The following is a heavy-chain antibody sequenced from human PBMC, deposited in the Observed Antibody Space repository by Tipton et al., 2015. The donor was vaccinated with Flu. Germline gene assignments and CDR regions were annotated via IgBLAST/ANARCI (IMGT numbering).Heavy chain of an antibody. D-gene: IGHD6-6*01. CDR1: GGSISSYY. Sequence: LRLSCTVSGGSISSYYWSWIRQPPGKGLEWIGYIYYSGSTNYNPSLNSRVTISVDTSKNQFSLKLSSVTAADTAVYYCARHAVSSIAARTHYYYGMDVWGQGTTVTVSS. J-gene: IGHJ6*02. CDR2: IYYSGST. V-gene: IGHV4-59*08. CDR3: ARHAVSSIAARTHYYYGMDV.